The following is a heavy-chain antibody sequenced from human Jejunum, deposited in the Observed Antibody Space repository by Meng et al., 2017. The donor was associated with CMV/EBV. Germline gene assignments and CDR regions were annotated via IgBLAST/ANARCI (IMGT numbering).Heavy chain of an antibody. CDR1: GFTFFTYA. Sequence: EXQLLEXXXGLGQHGXSLRRAXAASGFTFFTYAMSWVRQAPGKGLEWVSAVSGGGDVTVYADSVKGRFTISRDNSKNTLYLQMNSLRAEDTAVYYCAKCGGDCYSQAFDYWGQGTLVTVSS. CDR3: AKCGGDCYSQAFDY. J-gene: IGHJ4*02. V-gene: IGHV3-23*01. CDR2: VSGGGDVT. D-gene: IGHD2-21*02.